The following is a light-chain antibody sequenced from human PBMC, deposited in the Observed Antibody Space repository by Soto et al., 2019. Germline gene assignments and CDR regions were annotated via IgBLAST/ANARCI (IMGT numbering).Light chain of an antibody. CDR1: QSVSSY. CDR2: DTS. CDR3: QQRSNWPRT. V-gene: IGKV3-11*01. Sequence: EIVLPQSPATLSLSPGERATLSCRASQSVSSYLAWYQQKPGQAPRLLIYDTSSRATGIPARFSGSGSGTDFTLTISSLEPEDFAVYYCQQRSNWPRTVGQGTKVDIK. J-gene: IGKJ1*01.